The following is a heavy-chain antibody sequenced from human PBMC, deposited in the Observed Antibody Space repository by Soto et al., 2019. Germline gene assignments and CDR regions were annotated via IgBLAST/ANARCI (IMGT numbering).Heavy chain of an antibody. CDR1: GFTFCNYG. Sequence: CGSMRLSCETSGFTFCNYGMSWDRKAPGNGLYWCSGISSSSRRAYFADSERGRFTISGDNPNNTLYLQIDTLRADDTAVYYCAKVAKSRVVIEYFDSWGQVSLVTVSS. D-gene: IGHD3-3*01. CDR3: AKVAKSRVVIEYFDS. V-gene: IGHV3-23*01. CDR2: ISSSSRRA. J-gene: IGHJ4*02.